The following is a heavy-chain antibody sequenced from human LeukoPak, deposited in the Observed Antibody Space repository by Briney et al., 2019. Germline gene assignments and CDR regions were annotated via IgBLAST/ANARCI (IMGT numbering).Heavy chain of an antibody. Sequence: GGSLRPSCAASGFTFSSSSMDWVRQAPGEGLEWISYISGSGSVSYYEDSVKGRFTISRDNAKNSLYLQMNSLRDEDTALYYCARDGGFGFLAAFDIWGQGSMVTVSS. D-gene: IGHD3-10*01. CDR1: GFTFSSSS. V-gene: IGHV3-48*02. CDR3: ARDGGFGFLAAFDI. J-gene: IGHJ3*02. CDR2: ISGSGSVS.